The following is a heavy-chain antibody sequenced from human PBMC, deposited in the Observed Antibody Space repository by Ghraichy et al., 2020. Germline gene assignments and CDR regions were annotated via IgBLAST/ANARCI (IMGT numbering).Heavy chain of an antibody. D-gene: IGHD3-10*01. J-gene: IGHJ6*02. CDR2: INSDGSST. Sequence: VWVSRINSDGSSTSYADSVKGRFTISRDNAKHTLYLQMNSLSAEDTAVYYCASDLFGSRWFGDIYGMDVWGQ. CDR3: ASDLFGSRWFGDIYGMDV. V-gene: IGHV3-74*01.